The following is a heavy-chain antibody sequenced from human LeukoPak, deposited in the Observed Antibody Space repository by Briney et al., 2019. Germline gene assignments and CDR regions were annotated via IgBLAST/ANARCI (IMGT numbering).Heavy chain of an antibody. V-gene: IGHV4-59*12. CDR3: ARGRSSRYFDWLLLESFDY. CDR1: GGSISSYY. J-gene: IGHJ4*02. CDR2: IYYSGST. D-gene: IGHD3-9*01. Sequence: PSETLSLTCTVSGGSISSYYWSWIRQPPGKGLEWIGYIYYSGSTNYNPSLKSRVTISVDTSKNQFSLKLSSVTAADTAVYYCARGRSSRYFDWLLLESFDYWGQGTLVTVSS.